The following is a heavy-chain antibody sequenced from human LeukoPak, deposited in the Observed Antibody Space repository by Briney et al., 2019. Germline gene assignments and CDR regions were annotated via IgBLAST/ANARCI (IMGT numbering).Heavy chain of an antibody. CDR3: ASDLSRNWGLDY. Sequence: SETLSLTCTVSGGSISSYYWSWIRQPAGKGLEWIGRIYTSGSTNYNPSLKSRVTMSVDTSKNQFSLKLSPVTAADTAVYYCASDLSRNWGLDYWGQGTLVTVSS. V-gene: IGHV4-4*07. J-gene: IGHJ4*02. CDR2: IYTSGST. CDR1: GGSISSYY. D-gene: IGHD7-27*01.